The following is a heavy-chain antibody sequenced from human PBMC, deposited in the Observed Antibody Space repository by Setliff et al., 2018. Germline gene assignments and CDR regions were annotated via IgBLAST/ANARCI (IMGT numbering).Heavy chain of an antibody. D-gene: IGHD6-13*01. CDR1: GFTLGTYW. Sequence: GGSLRLSCAASGFTLGTYWMHWVRQVPGKGLVWVSRVNSDETTTTYADSVKGRFTNSRDNAKNILYLQMDSLRAEDTAVYHCVPGLATAGKVSWGQGTLVTVSS. CDR2: VNSDETTT. V-gene: IGHV3-74*01. J-gene: IGHJ5*02. CDR3: VPGLATAGKVS.